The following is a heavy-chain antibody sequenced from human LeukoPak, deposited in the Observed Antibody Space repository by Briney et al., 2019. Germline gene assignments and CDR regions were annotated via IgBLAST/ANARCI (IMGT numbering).Heavy chain of an antibody. CDR2: IYYSGST. CDR3: ARGLSSRLNP. J-gene: IGHJ5*02. V-gene: IGHV4-39*07. Sequence: PSETLSLTCTASGGSISSSSYYWGWIRQPPGKGLEWIGSIYYSGSTYYNPSLKSRVTISVDTSKNQFSLKLSSVTAADTAVYYCARGLSSRLNPWGQGTLVTVSS. CDR1: GGSISSSSYY. D-gene: IGHD2/OR15-2a*01.